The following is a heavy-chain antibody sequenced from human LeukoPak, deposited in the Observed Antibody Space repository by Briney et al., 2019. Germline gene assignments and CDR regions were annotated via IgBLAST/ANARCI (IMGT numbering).Heavy chain of an antibody. CDR2: IKSKTDGGTT. Sequence: GGSLRLSCAASGFTFSNAWMSWVRQAPGKGLEWVGRIKSKTDGGTTDYAAPVKGRFTISRDDSKNTLYLQMNSLKTEDTAVYYCTTARQWLDDAFDIWGQGTMVTVSS. J-gene: IGHJ3*02. CDR3: TTARQWLDDAFDI. D-gene: IGHD6-19*01. V-gene: IGHV3-15*01. CDR1: GFTFSNAW.